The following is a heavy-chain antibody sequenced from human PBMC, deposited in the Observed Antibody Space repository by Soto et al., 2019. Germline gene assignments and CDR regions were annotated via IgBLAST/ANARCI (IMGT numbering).Heavy chain of an antibody. J-gene: IGHJ4*02. CDR2: IYCSGST. CDR1: GGSVSSGSYY. V-gene: IGHV4-61*01. D-gene: IGHD2-2*01. Sequence: SETLSLTCTVSGGSVSSGSYYWSWIRQPPGKGLEWIGYIYCSGSTNYNPSLKSRVTISVDTSKNQFSLKLSSVTAADTAVYYCARVNQAGMDYWGQGTLVTVSS. CDR3: ARVNQAGMDY.